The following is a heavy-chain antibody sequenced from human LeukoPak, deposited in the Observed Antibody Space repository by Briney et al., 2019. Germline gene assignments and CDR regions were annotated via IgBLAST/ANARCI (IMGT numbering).Heavy chain of an antibody. J-gene: IGHJ4*02. CDR2: ISSSSYV. CDR1: GFTFSSYS. Sequence: GGSLRLSCAASGFTFSSYSMNWVRRAPGKGLEWVSSISSSSYVYYADSVKGRFTISRDNAKNSLYLQMNSLRAEDTAVYYCARGQDTAMVPFDYWGQGTLVTVSS. D-gene: IGHD5-18*01. CDR3: ARGQDTAMVPFDY. V-gene: IGHV3-21*01.